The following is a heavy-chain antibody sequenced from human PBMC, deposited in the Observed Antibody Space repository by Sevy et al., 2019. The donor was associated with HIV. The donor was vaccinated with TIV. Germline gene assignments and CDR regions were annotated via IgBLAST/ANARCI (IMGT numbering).Heavy chain of an antibody. D-gene: IGHD5-12*01. CDR1: GFTFSDYY. J-gene: IGHJ4*02. CDR3: ARDPLGYSGYDL. Sequence: GGSLRLSCAASGFTFSDYYMTWIRQAPGKGLEWVSYISSSGSAIYYADSVKGRFTISRDNAKNSLYLQVNSLRAEDTAVYYCARDPLGYSGYDLWCQGTLVTVSS. CDR2: ISSSGSAI. V-gene: IGHV3-11*01.